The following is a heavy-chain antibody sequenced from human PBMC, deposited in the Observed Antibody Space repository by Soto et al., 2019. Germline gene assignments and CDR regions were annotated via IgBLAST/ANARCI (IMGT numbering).Heavy chain of an antibody. Sequence: QVQLVESGGGVVQPGRSLRLSCAASGFTFSGVGMHWVRQAPGKGLEWVAVIRYDGSNIYYADAVKGRFTISRDNPKDTLYRQMNSMRADDTAVYYCARDGVGHTTFFGYFDYWGQGTLVTFSS. CDR3: ARDGVGHTTFFGYFDY. J-gene: IGHJ4*02. V-gene: IGHV3-33*01. CDR1: GFTFSGVG. CDR2: IRYDGSNI. D-gene: IGHD1-26*01.